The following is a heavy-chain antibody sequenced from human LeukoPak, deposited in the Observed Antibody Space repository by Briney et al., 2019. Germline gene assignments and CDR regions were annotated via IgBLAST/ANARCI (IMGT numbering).Heavy chain of an antibody. J-gene: IGHJ4*02. CDR1: GYTFTSYD. CDR3: ATDLPSIWDSSPHR. V-gene: IGHV1-8*01. CDR2: MNPNSGNT. D-gene: IGHD6-13*01. Sequence: ASVKVSCKASGYTFTSYDINWVRQATGQGLEWMGWMNPNSGNTGYAQKFQGRVTMTRNTSISTAYMELSSLRSEDTAVYYCATDLPSIWDSSPHRWGQGTLVTVSS.